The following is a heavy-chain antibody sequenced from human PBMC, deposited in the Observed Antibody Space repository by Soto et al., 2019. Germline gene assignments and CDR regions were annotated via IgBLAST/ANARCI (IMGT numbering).Heavy chain of an antibody. V-gene: IGHV5-10-1*01. CDR1: GYSFTSYW. D-gene: IGHD6-6*01. J-gene: IGHJ6*02. CDR3: ARRRSSPGYYYQFYGVDV. Sequence: GESLKISCKGSGYSFTSYWISWVRQMPGKGLEWMGRIDPSDSYTNYSPSFQGHVTISADKSISTAYLQWSSLKASDTAMYYCARRRSSPGYYYQFYGVDVWGQGTTVTVSS. CDR2: IDPSDSYT.